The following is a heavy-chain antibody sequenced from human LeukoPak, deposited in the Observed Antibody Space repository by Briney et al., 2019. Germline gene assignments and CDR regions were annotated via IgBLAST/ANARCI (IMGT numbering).Heavy chain of an antibody. V-gene: IGHV3-7*01. CDR2: IKQDGSEK. Sequence: PGGSLRLSCAASGFTFSGYWMSWVRQAPGKGLEWVANIKQDGSEKYYVDSVKGRFTISRDNAKNSLYLQMNSLRAEDTAVYYCAKDLGIVVVPAASFDYWGQGTLVTVSS. J-gene: IGHJ4*02. D-gene: IGHD2-2*01. CDR3: AKDLGIVVVPAASFDY. CDR1: GFTFSGYW.